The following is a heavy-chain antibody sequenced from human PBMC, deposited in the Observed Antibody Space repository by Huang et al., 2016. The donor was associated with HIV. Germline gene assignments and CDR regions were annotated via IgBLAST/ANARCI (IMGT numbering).Heavy chain of an antibody. D-gene: IGHD2-15*01. J-gene: IGHJ4*02. V-gene: IGHV4-34*01. Sequence: QVQLQQWGAGMLKPSETLSLTCDVSGGSFNGFLWSWIRQPPGKGLEWIGEINAGGIDNYCPSLKSRVTMSVDTSKKQFSLNLRSVTAADTAVYYCARARLLFPFDFWGQGVPVVVSS. CDR1: GGSFNGFL. CDR3: ARARLLFPFDF. CDR2: INAGGID.